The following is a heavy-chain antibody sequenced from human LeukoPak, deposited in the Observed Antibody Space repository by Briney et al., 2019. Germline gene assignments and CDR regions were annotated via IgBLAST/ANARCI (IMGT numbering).Heavy chain of an antibody. Sequence: GGSLRLSCAASGFTFSSYEMNWVRQAPGKGLEWVSYISSSCITIYYADSLKGRFTISRDNAKNSLYLQMNSLRAEDTAVYYCAELDITMIGGVWGKGTTVTISS. J-gene: IGHJ6*04. V-gene: IGHV3-48*03. CDR1: GFTFSSYE. CDR2: ISSSCITI. D-gene: IGHD3-10*02. CDR3: AELDITMIGGV.